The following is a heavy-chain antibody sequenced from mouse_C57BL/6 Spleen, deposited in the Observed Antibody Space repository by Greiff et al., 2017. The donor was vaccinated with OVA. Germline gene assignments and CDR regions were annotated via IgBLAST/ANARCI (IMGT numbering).Heavy chain of an antibody. Sequence: VQLQQSGAELVRPGASVTLSCKASGYTFTDYEMHWVKQTPVHGLEWIGAIDPETGGTAYNQKFKGKAILTADKSSSTAYMELRSLTSEDSAVYYCTREEFITTVVATNYYAMDYWGQGTSVTVSS. CDR2: IDPETGGT. D-gene: IGHD1-1*01. CDR1: GYTFTDYE. V-gene: IGHV1-15*01. CDR3: TREEFITTVVATNYYAMDY. J-gene: IGHJ4*01.